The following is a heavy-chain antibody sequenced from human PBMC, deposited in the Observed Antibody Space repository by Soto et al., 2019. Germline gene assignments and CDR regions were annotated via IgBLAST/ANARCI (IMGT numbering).Heavy chain of an antibody. D-gene: IGHD1-1*01. CDR1: GYTFTSYG. Sequence: ASVKVSCKASGYTFTSYGISWVRQAPGQGLEWMGWISAYNGNTNYAQKLQGRVTMTTDTSTSTAYMELRSLRSDDTAVYYCARDSTATDRVAFDIWGQGTMVTVSS. CDR3: ARDSTATDRVAFDI. J-gene: IGHJ3*02. CDR2: ISAYNGNT. V-gene: IGHV1-18*01.